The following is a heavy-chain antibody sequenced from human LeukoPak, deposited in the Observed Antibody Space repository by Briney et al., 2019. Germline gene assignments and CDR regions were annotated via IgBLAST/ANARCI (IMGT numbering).Heavy chain of an antibody. CDR2: IYYSGST. V-gene: IGHV4-59*12. CDR1: GGSISSYY. Sequence: PSETLSLTCTVSGGSISSYYWSWIRQPPGKGLEWIGYIYYSGSTNYNPSLKSRVTISVDTSKNQFSLKLSSVTAADTAVYYCAREEGLVLDYWGQGTLVTVSS. CDR3: AREEGLVLDY. J-gene: IGHJ4*02. D-gene: IGHD2-8*02.